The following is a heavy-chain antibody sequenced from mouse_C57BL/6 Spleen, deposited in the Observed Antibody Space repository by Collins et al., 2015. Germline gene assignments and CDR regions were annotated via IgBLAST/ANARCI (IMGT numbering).Heavy chain of an antibody. CDR1: GYTFTDYY. J-gene: IGHJ1*03. CDR3: ARITTVVATDYWYFDV. CDR2: INPNNGGT. D-gene: IGHD1-1*01. V-gene: IGHV1-26*01. Sequence: EVQLQQSGPELVKPGASVKISCKASGYTFTDYYMNWVKQSHGKSLEWIGDINPNNGGTSYNQKFKGKATLTVDKSSSTAYMELRSLTSEDSAVYYCARITTVVATDYWYFDVWGTGTTVTVSS.